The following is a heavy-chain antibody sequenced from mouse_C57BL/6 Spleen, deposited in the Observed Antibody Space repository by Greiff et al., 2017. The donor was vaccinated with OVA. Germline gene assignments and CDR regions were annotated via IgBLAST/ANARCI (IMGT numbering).Heavy chain of an antibody. CDR1: GYSITSGYD. CDR2: IRYSGST. J-gene: IGHJ2*01. CDR3: ARVGGLDYFDY. Sequence: EVKLQESGPGMVKPSQSLSLTCTVSGYSITSGYDWHWIRHFPGNKLEWMGYIRYSGSTNYNPSLKSPISITHDTSKNHFFLKLNSVSTEDTATYYGARVGGLDYFDYWGQGTTLTVSS. D-gene: IGHD3-3*01. V-gene: IGHV3-1*01.